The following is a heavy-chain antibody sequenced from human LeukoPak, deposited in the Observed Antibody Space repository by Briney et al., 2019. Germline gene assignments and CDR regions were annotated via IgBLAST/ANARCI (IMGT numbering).Heavy chain of an antibody. J-gene: IGHJ4*02. Sequence: ASVKVSCKASGYTFTGYYMHWVRQAPGQGLEWMGWINPNSGGTNYAQKFQGRVTMTRDTSISTAYMELGRLRSDDTAVYYCARGSPAAVREHYFDYWGQGTLVTVSS. D-gene: IGHD2-2*01. CDR1: GYTFTGYY. V-gene: IGHV1-2*02. CDR3: ARGSPAAVREHYFDY. CDR2: INPNSGGT.